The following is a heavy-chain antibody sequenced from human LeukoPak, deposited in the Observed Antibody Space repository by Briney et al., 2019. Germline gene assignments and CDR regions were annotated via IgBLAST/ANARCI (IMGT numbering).Heavy chain of an antibody. CDR1: GFTFGDYA. V-gene: IGHV3-23*01. D-gene: IGHD2-8*02. CDR3: AKPRTTGLGWAQFDY. J-gene: IGHJ4*02. CDR2: FDGNGPNT. Sequence: GGSLRLSCTASGFTFGDYAMSWIRQAPGKGLEWVSGFDGNGPNTYYADSVKSRWTISRDNSRNTLYLEMNSLRPEDTAIYYCAKPRTTGLGWAQFDYWGQGSLVTVSS.